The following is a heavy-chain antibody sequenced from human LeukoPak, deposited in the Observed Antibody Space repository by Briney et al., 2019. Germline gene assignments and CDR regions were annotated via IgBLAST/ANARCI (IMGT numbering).Heavy chain of an antibody. Sequence: SETLSLTCTVSGGSISSYYWSWIRQPPGKGLEWIGYIYYSGSTYYNPSLKSRVTISVDTSKNQFSLKLSSVTAADTAVYYCARGASYGDYVDGMDVWGQGTTVTVSS. D-gene: IGHD4-17*01. J-gene: IGHJ6*02. V-gene: IGHV4-30-4*01. CDR2: IYYSGST. CDR1: GGSISSYY. CDR3: ARGASYGDYVDGMDV.